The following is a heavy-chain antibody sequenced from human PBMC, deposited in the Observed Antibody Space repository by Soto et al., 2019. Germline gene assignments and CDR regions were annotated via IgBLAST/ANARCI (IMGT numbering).Heavy chain of an antibody. V-gene: IGHV4-34*01. CDR3: ARGRGRTMVRGVIYYYYYMDV. D-gene: IGHD3-10*01. J-gene: IGHJ6*03. CDR2: INHSGST. CDR1: GGSFSGYY. Sequence: SETLSLTCAVYGGSFSGYYWSWIRQPPGKGLEWIGEINHSGSTNYNPSLKSRVTISVDTSKNQFSLKLSSVTAADTAVYYCARGRGRTMVRGVIYYYYYMDVWGKGTTVPVSS.